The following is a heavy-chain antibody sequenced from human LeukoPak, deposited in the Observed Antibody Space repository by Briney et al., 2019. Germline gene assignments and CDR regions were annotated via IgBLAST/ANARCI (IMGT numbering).Heavy chain of an antibody. CDR3: ARDLYIVATINYYYMDV. CDR2: ISGSGGNT. Sequence: GGSLRLSCAASGFTFSSYAMNWVRQAPGKGLEWVSVISGSGGNTYYADSVKGRFTISRDNSKNTLYPQMNSLRAEDTAVYYCARDLYIVATINYYYMDVWGKGTTVTVSS. D-gene: IGHD5-12*01. CDR1: GFTFSSYA. J-gene: IGHJ6*03. V-gene: IGHV3-23*01.